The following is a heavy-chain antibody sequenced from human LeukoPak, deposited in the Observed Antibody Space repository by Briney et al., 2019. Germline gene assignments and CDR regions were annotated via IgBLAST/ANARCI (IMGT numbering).Heavy chain of an antibody. CDR1: GYTFTSYG. V-gene: IGHV1-18*01. Sequence: ASVKVSCKASGYTFTSYGISWVRQAPGQGREWMGWISAYNGNTNYAQKLQGRVTMTTDTSTSTAYMELRSLRSDDTAVYYCARDSLLRYFDWLSDPYYYYGMDVWGQGTTVTVSS. J-gene: IGHJ6*02. CDR3: ARDSLLRYFDWLSDPYYYYGMDV. CDR2: ISAYNGNT. D-gene: IGHD3-9*01.